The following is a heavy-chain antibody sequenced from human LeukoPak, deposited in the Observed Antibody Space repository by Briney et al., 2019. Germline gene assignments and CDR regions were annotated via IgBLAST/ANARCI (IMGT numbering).Heavy chain of an antibody. Sequence: GGSLRLSCAASGFTFSSYGMHWVRQAPSKGLEWVAFIRYDGSNKYYADSVKGRFTISRDNSMNTLYLQMNSLRAEDTAVYYCAKANSPYDFSSASGGDAFDIWGQGTMVTVSS. J-gene: IGHJ3*02. CDR1: GFTFSSYG. D-gene: IGHD4-11*01. V-gene: IGHV3-30*02. CDR2: IRYDGSNK. CDR3: AKANSPYDFSSASGGDAFDI.